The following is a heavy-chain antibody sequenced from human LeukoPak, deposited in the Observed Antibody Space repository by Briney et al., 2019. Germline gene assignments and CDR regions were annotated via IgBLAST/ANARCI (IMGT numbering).Heavy chain of an antibody. V-gene: IGHV3-74*01. Sequence: GGSLRLACAASGTSLSSHWMHWVRQAPGKGLVWVSRVKSDGSNPSYADSVKGRFTISRDNAENMLYLQMNTLGAEDTAVYYCARDIVSGSGSLDYWGQGTLVTVSS. J-gene: IGHJ4*02. CDR3: ARDIVSGSGSLDY. CDR1: GTSLSSHW. CDR2: VKSDGSNP. D-gene: IGHD3-10*01.